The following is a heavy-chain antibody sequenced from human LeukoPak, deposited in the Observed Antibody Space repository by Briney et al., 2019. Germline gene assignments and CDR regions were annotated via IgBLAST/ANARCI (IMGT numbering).Heavy chain of an antibody. V-gene: IGHV1-69*13. CDR3: ARASVGPYYYYYYMDV. Sequence: SVKVSCKASGGTFGSYAISWVRQAPGQGLEWMGGIIPIFGTANYAQKFQGRVTITADESTSTAYMELSSLRSEDTAVYYCARASVGPYYYYYYMDVWGKGTTVTVSS. CDR2: IIPIFGTA. CDR1: GGTFGSYA. J-gene: IGHJ6*03.